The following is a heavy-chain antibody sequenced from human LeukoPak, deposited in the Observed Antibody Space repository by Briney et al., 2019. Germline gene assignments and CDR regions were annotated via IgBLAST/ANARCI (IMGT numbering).Heavy chain of an antibody. CDR2: INHSGST. D-gene: IGHD3-22*01. Sequence: SETLSLTCAVYGGSFSGYYRSWIRQPPGKGLGWIGEINHSGSTNYNPSLKSRVTISVDTSKNQFSLKLSSVTAADTAVYYCARVVSGFIDYWGQGTLVTVSS. CDR1: GGSFSGYY. V-gene: IGHV4-34*01. CDR3: ARVVSGFIDY. J-gene: IGHJ4*02.